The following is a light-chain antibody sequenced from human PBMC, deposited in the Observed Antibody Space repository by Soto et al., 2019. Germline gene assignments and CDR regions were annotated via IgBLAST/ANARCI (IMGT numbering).Light chain of an antibody. V-gene: IGLV2-23*02. CDR1: SNDVGSYNL. CDR3: CSYAGSYIYV. J-gene: IGLJ1*01. CDR2: EVS. Sequence: QSALPQPVSVSGSPGESITISCTGTSNDVGSYNLVSWYQQHPGKAPKLMIYEVSKRPSGVSNRFSGSKSGNTASLTISGLQAEDEAGYYCCSYAGSYIYVFGTGTKVTVL.